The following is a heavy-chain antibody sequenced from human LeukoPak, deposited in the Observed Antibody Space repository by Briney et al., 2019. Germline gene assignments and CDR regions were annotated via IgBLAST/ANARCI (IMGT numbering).Heavy chain of an antibody. Sequence: GASVKVSCKASGYTFTGYYMHWVRQAPGQGLEWMGWINPNSGGTNYAQKFQGRVTMSVDTSKNQFSLKLSSVTAADTAVYYCARDQVVPATRFDPWGQGTLVTVSS. CDR3: ARDQVVPATRFDP. D-gene: IGHD2-2*01. CDR2: INPNSGGT. CDR1: GYTFTGYY. V-gene: IGHV1-2*02. J-gene: IGHJ5*02.